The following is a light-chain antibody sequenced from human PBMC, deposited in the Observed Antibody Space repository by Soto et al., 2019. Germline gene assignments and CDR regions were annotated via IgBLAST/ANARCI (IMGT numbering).Light chain of an antibody. CDR3: QQYGSSPT. CDR1: QSVSSSY. CDR2: GAS. J-gene: IGKJ4*01. Sequence: EIVLTQSPGTLSLSPGERATLSCRASQSVSSSYLAWYQQKPGQAPRLLIYGASSRATGIPDRFSGSGPGTDFTLTISRLEPEDFAVYYCQQYGSSPTCGGGTKVDI. V-gene: IGKV3-20*01.